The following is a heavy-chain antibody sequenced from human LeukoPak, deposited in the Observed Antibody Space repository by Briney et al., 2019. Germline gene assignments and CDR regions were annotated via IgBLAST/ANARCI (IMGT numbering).Heavy chain of an antibody. CDR2: ISAYNGNT. V-gene: IGHV1-18*01. CDR1: GYTFTSYG. J-gene: IGHJ5*02. Sequence: ASVKVSCKASGYTFTSYGISWVRQAPGQGLEWMGWISAYNGNTNYAQKLQGRVTMTTDTSTSTAYMELRSLRSDDTAVYYCATMTRYYDSSGYYPQLNWFDPWGQGTLVTVSS. CDR3: ATMTRYYDSSGYYPQLNWFDP. D-gene: IGHD3-22*01.